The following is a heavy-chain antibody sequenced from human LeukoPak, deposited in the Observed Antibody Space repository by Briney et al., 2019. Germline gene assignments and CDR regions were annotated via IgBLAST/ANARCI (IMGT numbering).Heavy chain of an antibody. CDR1: GFTFSNYA. CDR2: ISYDGSNK. V-gene: IGHV3-30*04. J-gene: IGHJ1*01. Sequence: GGSLRLSCAASGFTFSNYAIHWVRQAPGKGLEWLAAISYDGSNKYYADSVKGRFTISSDNSKNTLYLQMNSLRAEDTAVYYCARDSGGRPGYFQHWGQGALVTVSS. CDR3: ARDSGGRPGYFQH. D-gene: IGHD6-19*01.